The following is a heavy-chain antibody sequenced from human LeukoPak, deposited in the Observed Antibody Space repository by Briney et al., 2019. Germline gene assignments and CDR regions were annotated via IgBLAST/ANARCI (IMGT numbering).Heavy chain of an antibody. D-gene: IGHD3-22*01. CDR3: AKDYSYYYDSSGAFDI. Sequence: PGGSLRLSCAASGFTFDDYAMHWVRQAPGKGLEWVSGISWNSGSIGYADSVKGRFTISRDNAKNSLYLQMNSLRAEDTALYYCAKDYSYYYDSSGAFDIWGQGTMVTVSS. CDR1: GFTFDDYA. V-gene: IGHV3-9*01. J-gene: IGHJ3*02. CDR2: ISWNSGSI.